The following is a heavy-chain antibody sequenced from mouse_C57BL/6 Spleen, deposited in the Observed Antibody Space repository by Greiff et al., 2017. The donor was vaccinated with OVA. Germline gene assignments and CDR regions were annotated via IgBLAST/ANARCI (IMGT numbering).Heavy chain of an antibody. Sequence: QVQLQQSGPGLVQPSQSLSITCTVSGFSLTSYGVHWVRQSPGKGLEWLGVIWSGGSTDYNAAFISRLSISKDNSKSQVFFKMNSLQADDTAIYYCARGTIRDAMDYWGQGTSVTVSS. CDR1: GFSLTSYG. V-gene: IGHV2-2*01. D-gene: IGHD2-12*01. CDR2: IWSGGST. CDR3: ARGTIRDAMDY. J-gene: IGHJ4*01.